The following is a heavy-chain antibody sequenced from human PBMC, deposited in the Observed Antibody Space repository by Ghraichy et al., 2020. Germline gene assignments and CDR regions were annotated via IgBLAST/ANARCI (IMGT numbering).Heavy chain of an antibody. J-gene: IGHJ6*02. V-gene: IGHV4-34*01. D-gene: IGHD1-26*01. CDR2: INHSGST. CDR3: AREEGFIVGATTQYYGMDV. Sequence: SETLSLTCAVYGGSFSGYYWSWIRQPPGKGLEWIGEINHSGSTNYNPSLKSRVTISVDTSKNQFSLKLSSVTAADTAVYYCAREEGFIVGATTQYYGMDVWGQGTTVTVSS. CDR1: GGSFSGYY.